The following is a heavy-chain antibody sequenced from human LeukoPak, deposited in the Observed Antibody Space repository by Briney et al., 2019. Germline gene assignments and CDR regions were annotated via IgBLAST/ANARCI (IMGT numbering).Heavy chain of an antibody. CDR1: GFTFDDYA. CDR3: AKAQYSSSFFY. V-gene: IGHV3-9*01. Sequence: SRSLRLSCAASGFTFDDYAMHWVRQAPGKGLEWVSGISWNSGSIGYADSVKGRFTISRDNAKNSLYLQMNSLRAEDTALYYCAKAQYSSSFFYWGQGTLVTVSS. D-gene: IGHD6-13*01. J-gene: IGHJ4*02. CDR2: ISWNSGSI.